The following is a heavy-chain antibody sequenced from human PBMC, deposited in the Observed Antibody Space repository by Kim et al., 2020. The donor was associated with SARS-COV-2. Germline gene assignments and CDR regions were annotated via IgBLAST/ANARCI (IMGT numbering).Heavy chain of an antibody. D-gene: IGHD3-10*01. CDR3: EGGIYSTYYWFHMCA. J-gene: IGHJ6*03. V-gene: IGHV3-48*03. CDR2: IISSSYTT. CDR1: SFSFNNYD. Sequence: GGSLRLSCTPSSFSFNNYDMNWVRQAPGKGLEWVSYIISSSYTTNYADSVKGRFTISRDNARNSLYLQMTSLGAEDTAADYWEGGIYSTYYWFHMCAWG.